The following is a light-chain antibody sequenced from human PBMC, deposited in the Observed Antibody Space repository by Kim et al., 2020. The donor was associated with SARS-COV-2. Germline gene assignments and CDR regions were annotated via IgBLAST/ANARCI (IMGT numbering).Light chain of an antibody. CDR3: MQGTHWPPT. V-gene: IGKV2-30*01. Sequence: PASISCRSSQSLVYSDGNTYLTLFPQRPGQSPRRLVYKVSSRDSGVPDRFSGSGSGTDFTLKISRVESEDVGIYYYMQGTHWPPTFGQGTKVDIK. CDR1: QSLVYSDGNTY. CDR2: KVS. J-gene: IGKJ1*01.